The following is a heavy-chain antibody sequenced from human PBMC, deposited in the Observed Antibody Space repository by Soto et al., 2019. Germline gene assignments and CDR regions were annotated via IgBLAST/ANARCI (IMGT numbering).Heavy chain of an antibody. Sequence: LSLTCSVSGAYIRSGGFYWSWLRQSPGKGLEWIGHIYYTGSTFVSPSLKGRLTISLDTSKNQFSLDLSSVTAADTAMYYCARIEMASIKWGRGTLVTVSS. CDR3: ARIEMASIK. D-gene: IGHD5-12*01. CDR2: IYYTGST. J-gene: IGHJ4*02. CDR1: GAYIRSGGFY. V-gene: IGHV4-31*03.